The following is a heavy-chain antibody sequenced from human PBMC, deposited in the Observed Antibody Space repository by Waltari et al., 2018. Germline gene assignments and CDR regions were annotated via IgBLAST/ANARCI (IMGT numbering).Heavy chain of an antibody. J-gene: IGHJ5*02. Sequence: QVQLQESGPGLVKPSETLSLTCTVSGGSISSYYWRWIRPPARKGLEWIGRIYTSGSTNYNPSLKSRVTMSVDTSKNQFSLKLSSVTAADTAVYYCARGLRRGSGSYYRFGWFDPWGQGTLVTVSS. D-gene: IGHD3-10*01. CDR1: GGSISSYY. CDR2: IYTSGST. V-gene: IGHV4-4*07. CDR3: ARGLRRGSGSYYRFGWFDP.